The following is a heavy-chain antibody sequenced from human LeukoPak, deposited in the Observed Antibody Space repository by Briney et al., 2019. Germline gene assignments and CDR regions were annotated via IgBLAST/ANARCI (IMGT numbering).Heavy chain of an antibody. V-gene: IGHV4-39*01. CDR2: IYYSGNT. D-gene: IGHD1-26*01. CDR1: GGSISSSSYY. Sequence: SETLSLTCTVSGGSISSSSYYWGWIRQPPGKGLEWIGSIYYSGNTNYNPSLKSRVTISIDTSRNQVSLRLSSVTAADTAAYYCARQGSGGRSFDVWGQGTVVTVSS. J-gene: IGHJ3*01. CDR3: ARQGSGGRSFDV.